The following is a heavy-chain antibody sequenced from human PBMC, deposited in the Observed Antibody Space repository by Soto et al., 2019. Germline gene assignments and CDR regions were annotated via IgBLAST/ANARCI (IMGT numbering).Heavy chain of an antibody. D-gene: IGHD2-15*01. V-gene: IGHV4-4*02. Sequence: SETLSLTCAVSSDTISSSNCWTWVRQPPGKGLEWIGEINQSGSPNYNPSLRSRVTISVDKSKSQFFLKLSSVTAADTAIYYCAGLGMVAAHREFDPWGQGTLVTSPQ. CDR1: SDTISSSNC. J-gene: IGHJ5*02. CDR2: INQSGSP. CDR3: AGLGMVAAHREFDP.